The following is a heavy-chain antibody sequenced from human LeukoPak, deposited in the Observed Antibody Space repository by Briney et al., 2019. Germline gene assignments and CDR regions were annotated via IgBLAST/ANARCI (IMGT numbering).Heavy chain of an antibody. CDR2: IYWNDDK. CDR3: AHSSKGAVSLGSWYIPDNWFDP. J-gene: IGHJ5*02. V-gene: IGHV2-5*01. CDR1: GGSISSYYW. Sequence: TLSLTCTVSGGSISSYYWSWIRQPPGKALEWLALIYWNDDKRYSPSLKSRLTITKDTSKNQVVLTMTNMDPVDTATYYCAHSSKGAVSLGSWYIPDNWFDPWGQGTLVTVSS. D-gene: IGHD6-13*01.